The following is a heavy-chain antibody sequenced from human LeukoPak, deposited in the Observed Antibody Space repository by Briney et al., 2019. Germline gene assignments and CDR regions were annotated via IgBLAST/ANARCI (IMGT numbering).Heavy chain of an antibody. D-gene: IGHD3-16*01. V-gene: IGHV4-31*02. CDR3: AREGGYEHVWGTIRYFAF. CDR1: GGSISTGAPY. J-gene: IGHJ4*02. Sequence: RTLSLTRTVSGGSISTGAPYWRSIRQHPGKGLEWIGYIYSSGTTYYNPALKSRVIISADTSKNQFSLNRGSATTAGTALYFCAREGGYEHVWGTIRYFAFWGQGTVVTVSS. CDR2: IYSSGTT.